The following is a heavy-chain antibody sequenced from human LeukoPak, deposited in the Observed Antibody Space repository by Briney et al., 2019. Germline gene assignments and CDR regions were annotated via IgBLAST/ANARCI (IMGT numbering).Heavy chain of an antibody. CDR3: ARDGQQLVAYYYYYYYMDV. CDR1: GFTFSSYS. V-gene: IGHV3-21*01. J-gene: IGHJ6*03. CDR2: ISSSSSYI. Sequence: PGGSLRLSCAASGFTFSSYSMNWVRQAPGKGLEWVSSISSSSSYIYYADSVKGRFTISRDNAKNSLYLQMNSLRAEDTAVYYCARDGQQLVAYYYYYYYMDVWGKGTTVTVSS. D-gene: IGHD6-13*01.